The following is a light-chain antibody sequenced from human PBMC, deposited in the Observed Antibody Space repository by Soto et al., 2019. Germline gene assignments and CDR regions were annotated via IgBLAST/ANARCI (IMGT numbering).Light chain of an antibody. J-gene: IGLJ1*01. CDR1: SSDIGGYNY. Sequence: QSVLTQPASVPGSPGQSITISCTGTSSDIGGYNYVSWYQQHPGKVPKLMIYDVSNRPSGVSNRFSGSKSGNTASLTISGLQAEDEADYYCSSYTTSPLSYVFGTGTKVTVL. V-gene: IGLV2-14*01. CDR3: SSYTTSPLSYV. CDR2: DVS.